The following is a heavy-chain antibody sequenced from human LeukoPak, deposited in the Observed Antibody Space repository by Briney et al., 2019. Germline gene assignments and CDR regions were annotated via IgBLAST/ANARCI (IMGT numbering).Heavy chain of an antibody. D-gene: IGHD4-17*01. V-gene: IGHV1-69*01. CDR2: IIPIFGTA. CDR3: ARGPYGDYDDY. Sequence: GASVKVSCKASGGTFSSYAISWVRQAPGQGLEWMGGIIPIFGTANYAQKFQGRVTITADESTSTAYKELSSLRSEDTAVYYCARGPYGDYDDYWGQGTLVTVSS. J-gene: IGHJ4*02. CDR1: GGTFSSYA.